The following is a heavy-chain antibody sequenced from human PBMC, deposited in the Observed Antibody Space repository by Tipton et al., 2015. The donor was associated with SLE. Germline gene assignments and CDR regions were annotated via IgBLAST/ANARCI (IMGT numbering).Heavy chain of an antibody. V-gene: IGHV3-7*03. CDR1: GFTFSSYS. Sequence: SLRLSCAASGFTFSSYSMNWVRQAPGKGLEWVANKKQDGSEKYYVDSVKGRFTISRDNAKNSLYLQMNSLRAEDTTVYYCARDRGSSGYIYDQHWGQGTLVTVSS. D-gene: IGHD3-22*01. CDR3: ARDRGSSGYIYDQH. J-gene: IGHJ1*01. CDR2: KKQDGSEK.